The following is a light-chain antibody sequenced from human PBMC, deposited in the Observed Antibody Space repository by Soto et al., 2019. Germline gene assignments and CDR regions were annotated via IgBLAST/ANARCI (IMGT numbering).Light chain of an antibody. CDR2: ATS. Sequence: EIVLTQSPGTLSLSPGERATLSCRASQSVSRTYLALYQQKPVQAPRLLIYATSSRATGIPDRFSGSGSGTDFTLTISRLEPEDFAVYYCQQYGRSGTFGQGTKVEIK. CDR1: QSVSRTY. CDR3: QQYGRSGT. V-gene: IGKV3-20*01. J-gene: IGKJ1*01.